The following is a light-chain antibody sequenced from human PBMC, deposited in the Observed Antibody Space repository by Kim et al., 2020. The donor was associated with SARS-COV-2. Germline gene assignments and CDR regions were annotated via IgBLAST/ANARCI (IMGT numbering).Light chain of an antibody. V-gene: IGKV1-16*01. J-gene: IGKJ4*01. Sequence: DIQMTQSPSSLSASVGDRVIITCRASQGVSNHLGWFQQKPGKATKSLIYDAFSLQSGVPSRFSGSGSGTDFTLTISSLQPEVSATYYSLHYYKYPYSFGGGTKVEI. CDR1: QGVSNH. CDR2: DAF. CDR3: LHYYKYPYS.